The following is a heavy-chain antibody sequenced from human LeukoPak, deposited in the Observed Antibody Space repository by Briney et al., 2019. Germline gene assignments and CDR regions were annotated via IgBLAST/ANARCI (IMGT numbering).Heavy chain of an antibody. Sequence: GGSLRLSCAASGFTFSSYWMSWVRQAPGKGLEWVANIKQAGSEKYYVDSVKGRFTISRDNAKNSLYLQMNSLRAEDTAVYYCAREASIAAAGTDAFDIWGQGTMVTVSS. D-gene: IGHD6-13*01. J-gene: IGHJ3*02. CDR2: IKQAGSEK. CDR1: GFTFSSYW. V-gene: IGHV3-7*01. CDR3: AREASIAAAGTDAFDI.